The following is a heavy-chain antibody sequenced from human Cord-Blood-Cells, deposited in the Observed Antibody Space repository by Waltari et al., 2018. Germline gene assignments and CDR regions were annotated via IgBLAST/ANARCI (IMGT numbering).Heavy chain of an antibody. CDR3: ASSNCYGSGRYYNLFDY. V-gene: IGHV1-69*06. CDR1: GCTFSSSA. J-gene: IGHJ4*02. CDR2: IIPIFGTA. D-gene: IGHD3-10*01. Sequence: QVQLVQSGPEVKKPGSSVKVSCKASGCTFSSSAISWARQAPVQGLEWMGGIIPIFGTANDAQKCHGRVTITADKSTSTAYMELSSLRSEDTAVYYCASSNCYGSGRYYNLFDYWGQGTLVTGSA.